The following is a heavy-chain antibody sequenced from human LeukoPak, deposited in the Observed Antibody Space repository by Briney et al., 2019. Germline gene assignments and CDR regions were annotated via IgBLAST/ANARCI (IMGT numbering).Heavy chain of an antibody. CDR3: ARDSSDGFGELLNY. V-gene: IGHV1-2*02. CDR2: INPNSGGT. D-gene: IGHD3-10*01. Sequence: GASVKVSCKASGYTFTSYGISWVRQAPGQGLEWMGWINPNSGGTNYAQKFQGRVTMTRDTSISTAYMELSRLRSDDTAVYYCARDSSDGFGELLNYWGQGTLVTVSS. CDR1: GYTFTSYG. J-gene: IGHJ4*02.